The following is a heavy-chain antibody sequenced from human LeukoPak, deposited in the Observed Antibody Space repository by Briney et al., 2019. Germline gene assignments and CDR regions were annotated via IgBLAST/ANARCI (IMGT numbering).Heavy chain of an antibody. D-gene: IGHD6-19*01. CDR2: IYHSGST. J-gene: IGHJ4*02. Sequence: SGTLSLTCAVSGGSISSSNWWSWVRQPPGKGLEWIGEIYHSGSTNYNPSLKSRVTISVDKSKNQFSLKLSSVTAADTAVYYCARDLWGAVAGTELGYWGQGTLVTVSS. CDR3: ARDLWGAVAGTELGY. V-gene: IGHV4-4*02. CDR1: GGSISSSNW.